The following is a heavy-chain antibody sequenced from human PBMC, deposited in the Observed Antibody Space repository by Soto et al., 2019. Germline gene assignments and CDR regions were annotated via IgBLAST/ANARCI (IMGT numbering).Heavy chain of an antibody. Sequence: GGSLRLSCAASGFTFSNYAMSWVRQAPGKGLEWVSAIRGTSSHTYYADSVKGRFTISRDNSKSTLYLQMDSLRAEDTAIYFYARLTTLITPYYGLDVWGQGTTVTVSS. CDR1: GFTFSNYA. CDR2: IRGTSSHT. D-gene: IGHD4-4*01. J-gene: IGHJ6*02. V-gene: IGHV3-23*01. CDR3: ARLTTLITPYYGLDV.